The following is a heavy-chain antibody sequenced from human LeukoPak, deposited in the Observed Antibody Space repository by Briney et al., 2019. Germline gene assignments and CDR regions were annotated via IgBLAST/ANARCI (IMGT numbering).Heavy chain of an antibody. CDR2: IYPGDSDT. CDR1: GYSFTSYW. V-gene: IGHV5-51*01. J-gene: IGHJ3*02. D-gene: IGHD2-2*01. Sequence: GESLKISCKGSGYSFTSYWIGWVRQMPGKGLEWMGIIYPGDSDTRYSPSFQGQVTISADKSISTAYLQWSSLKASDTAMYYCAIGGIVVVPAASDAFDIWGQGTMVTVSS. CDR3: AIGGIVVVPAASDAFDI.